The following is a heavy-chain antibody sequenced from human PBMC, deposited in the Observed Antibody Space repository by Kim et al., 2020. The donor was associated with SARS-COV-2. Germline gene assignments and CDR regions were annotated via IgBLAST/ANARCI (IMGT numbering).Heavy chain of an antibody. D-gene: IGHD2-2*01. CDR3: ARGSRGRYCSSTSCLGDAFDI. CDR2: INPNSGGT. J-gene: IGHJ3*02. Sequence: ASVKVSCKASGYTFTGYYMHWVRQAPGQGLEWMGWINPNSGGTNYAQKFQGRVTMTRDTSISTAYMELSRLRSDDTAVYYCARGSRGRYCSSTSCLGDAFDIWGQGTMVTVSS. V-gene: IGHV1-2*02. CDR1: GYTFTGYY.